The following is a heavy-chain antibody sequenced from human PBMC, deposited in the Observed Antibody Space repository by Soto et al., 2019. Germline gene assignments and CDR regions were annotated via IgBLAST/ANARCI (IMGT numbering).Heavy chain of an antibody. V-gene: IGHV3-21*01. CDR3: ARSYYGSGSYYNVGPYYYYGMDV. J-gene: IGHJ6*02. Sequence: GGSLRVSCAASRFTFSSYSMNWVRQAPGKGLEWVSSISSSSSYIYYADSVKGRFTISRDNAKNSLYPQMNSLRAEDTAVYYCARSYYGSGSYYNVGPYYYYGMDVWGQGTTVTVS. CDR2: ISSSSSYI. CDR1: RFTFSSYS. D-gene: IGHD3-10*01.